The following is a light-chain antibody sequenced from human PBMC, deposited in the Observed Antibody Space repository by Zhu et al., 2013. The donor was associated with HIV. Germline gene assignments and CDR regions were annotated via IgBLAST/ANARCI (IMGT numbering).Light chain of an antibody. CDR3: GTWDSSLSSWV. V-gene: IGLV1-51*01. CDR1: SSNIGKNY. Sequence: QSVLTQPPSVSAAPGQKVTISCSGSSSNIGKNYVSWYQQVPGAAPKLLIYDNNKRPSGIPDRFSGSKSGTSATLDITGLQTGDEADYYCGTWDSSLSSWVFGGGTKLSVL. J-gene: IGLJ3*02. CDR2: DNN.